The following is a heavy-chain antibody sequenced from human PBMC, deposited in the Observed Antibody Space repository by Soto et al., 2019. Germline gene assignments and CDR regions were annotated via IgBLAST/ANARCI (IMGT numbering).Heavy chain of an antibody. CDR3: ARESGYDFWSGYSRGMDG. CDR1: GGSISSYY. J-gene: IGHJ6*02. CDR2: IYYSGSA. V-gene: IGHV4-59*01. Sequence: LETLSLTCTVSGGSISSYYWSWIRQPPGKGLEWIGYIYYSGSANYNPSLKSRVTISVDTSKNQFSLKLSSVTAADTAVYYCARESGYDFWSGYSRGMDGWGQGTTVTVSS. D-gene: IGHD3-3*01.